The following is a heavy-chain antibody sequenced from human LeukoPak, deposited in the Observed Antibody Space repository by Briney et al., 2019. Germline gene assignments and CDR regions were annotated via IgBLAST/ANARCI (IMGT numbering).Heavy chain of an antibody. CDR1: GFTFSRYN. CDR2: ISSSSSYI. V-gene: IGHV3-21*04. D-gene: IGHD4-17*01. CDR3: ARDFGGDYFVFGY. J-gene: IGHJ4*02. Sequence: PGGSLRLSCAASGFTFSRYNMNWVRQAPGKGLEWVSSISSSSSYIYYADSVKGRFTISRDNAKNSLYLQMNSLRAEDTALYYCARDFGGDYFVFGYWGQGTLVTVSS.